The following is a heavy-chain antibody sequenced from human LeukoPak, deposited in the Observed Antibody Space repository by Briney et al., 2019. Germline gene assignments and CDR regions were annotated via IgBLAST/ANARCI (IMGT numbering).Heavy chain of an antibody. CDR2: ISYDGSNK. CDR3: AKDVPYYDFWRYFDY. J-gene: IGHJ4*02. Sequence: GRSLRLSCAASGFTFSSYGMHWVRQAPGKGLEWVAVISYDGSNKYYADSVKGRFTISRDNSKNTLYLQMNSLRAEDTAVYYCAKDVPYYDFWRYFDYWGQGTLVTVSS. CDR1: GFTFSSYG. D-gene: IGHD3-3*01. V-gene: IGHV3-30*18.